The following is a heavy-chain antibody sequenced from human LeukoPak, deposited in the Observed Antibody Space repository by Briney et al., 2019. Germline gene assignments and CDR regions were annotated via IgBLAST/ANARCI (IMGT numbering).Heavy chain of an antibody. J-gene: IGHJ5*02. Sequence: ASVKVSCKASGYTFTGYYMHWVRQAPGQGLEWMGWISAYNGNTNYAQKLQGRVTMTTDTSTSTAYMELRNLRSDDTAVYYCARGGYVTTWWFDPWGQGTLVTVSS. CDR2: ISAYNGNT. V-gene: IGHV1-18*04. CDR3: ARGGYVTTWWFDP. CDR1: GYTFTGYY. D-gene: IGHD2/OR15-2a*01.